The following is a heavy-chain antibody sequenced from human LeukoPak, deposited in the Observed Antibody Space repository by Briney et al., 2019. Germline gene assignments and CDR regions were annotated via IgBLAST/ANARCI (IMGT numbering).Heavy chain of an antibody. D-gene: IGHD2-21*01. Sequence: GGSLRLSCAASGFTFSSYEMNWVRQAPGEGLEWVSFIHNGGGVTHYADSVEGRFTISRDNAKNSLYLQMNSLRAEDTAVYYCAREVGGGPFDYWGQGTLVTVSS. V-gene: IGHV3-48*03. CDR2: IHNGGGVT. CDR1: GFTFSSYE. CDR3: AREVGGGPFDY. J-gene: IGHJ4*02.